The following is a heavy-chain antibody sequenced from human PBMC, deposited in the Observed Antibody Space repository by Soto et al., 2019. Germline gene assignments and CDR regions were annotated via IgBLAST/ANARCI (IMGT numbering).Heavy chain of an antibody. D-gene: IGHD2-8*01. CDR1: GYTFTSYA. V-gene: IGHV1-3*01. Sequence: GASVKVSCKASGYTFTSYAMHWVRPAPGQRLEWMGWINAGNGNTKYSQKFQGRVTITRDTSASTAYMELNSLKTEDTAVYYCTRWRTSMDYFEYWGRGTLVTVSS. CDR2: INAGNGNT. J-gene: IGHJ4*02. CDR3: TRWRTSMDYFEY.